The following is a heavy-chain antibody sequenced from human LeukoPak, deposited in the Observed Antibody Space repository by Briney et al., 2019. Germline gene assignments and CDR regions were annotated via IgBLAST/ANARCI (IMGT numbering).Heavy chain of an antibody. V-gene: IGHV4-39*01. CDR2: VDYSDSH. J-gene: IGHJ5*02. CDR3: ARRTSMATRTNWLDP. CDR1: GGSISSTSYY. Sequence: SETLSLNCTVSGGSISSTSYYWGWIRQPPGKGLESIGSVDYSDSHYSNPSLKSRVTISVDTSKNHFSLTLSSVTAADTAVYYCARRTSMATRTNWLDPWGQGTLVTVSS. D-gene: IGHD5-24*01.